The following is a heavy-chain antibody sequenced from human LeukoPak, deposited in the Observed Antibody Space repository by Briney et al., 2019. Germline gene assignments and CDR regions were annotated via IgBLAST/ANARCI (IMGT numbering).Heavy chain of an antibody. Sequence: PGGSLRLSCAASGCIVSSNYMSWVRQAPGKGLEWVSVIYSGGNTYHADSMKGRFTVSRDNSKNTVYLQMNSLRVEDTAVYYCARFNEQQMYFQHWGQGTLVSVSS. D-gene: IGHD6-13*01. CDR1: GCIVSSNY. CDR2: IYSGGNT. V-gene: IGHV3-53*01. J-gene: IGHJ1*01. CDR3: ARFNEQQMYFQH.